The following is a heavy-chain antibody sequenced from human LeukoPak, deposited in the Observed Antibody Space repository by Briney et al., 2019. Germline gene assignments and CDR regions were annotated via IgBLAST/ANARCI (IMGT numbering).Heavy chain of an antibody. V-gene: IGHV4-59*11. CDR3: ARVLQNYYHLDV. J-gene: IGHJ6*03. Sequence: PSETLSLTCTVSGVSINGHYWSWIRQPPGKGLEWIGFIYDSESANYKSSLESRVTMTLDTSKNQFSLKLNSVTAADTAVYYCARVLQNYYHLDVWGEGTTVTVSS. D-gene: IGHD3-3*01. CDR1: GVSINGHY. CDR2: IYDSESA.